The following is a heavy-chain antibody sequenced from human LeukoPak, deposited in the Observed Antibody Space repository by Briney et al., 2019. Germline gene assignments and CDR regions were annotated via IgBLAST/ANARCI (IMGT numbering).Heavy chain of an antibody. V-gene: IGHV4-59*01. CDR1: GVSISSYY. CDR2: IDTSGST. CDR3: ARVRGSGGNYKFDY. Sequence: SETLSLTCTVSGVSISSYYWRWIRQPPGRGLEWIGYIDTSGSTKYSPSLKSRVTISVDASKNQFALNLNSVTAADTAVYYCARVRGSGGNYKFDYWGQGTLVTASS. J-gene: IGHJ4*02. D-gene: IGHD4/OR15-4a*01.